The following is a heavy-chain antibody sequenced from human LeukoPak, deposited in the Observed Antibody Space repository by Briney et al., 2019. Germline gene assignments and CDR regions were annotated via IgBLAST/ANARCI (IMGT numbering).Heavy chain of an antibody. J-gene: IGHJ2*01. CDR3: ARGPPYGDYGWYFDL. D-gene: IGHD4-17*01. V-gene: IGHV3-48*01. Sequence: PGGSLRLSCAASKFTFSGYNTDWVRQAPGKGLEWVSYISSSSGAIYYADSVKGRFTISRDNAKNSLYLQMNSLRAEDTAVYYCARGPPYGDYGWYFDLWGRGTLVTVSS. CDR2: ISSSSGAI. CDR1: KFTFSGYN.